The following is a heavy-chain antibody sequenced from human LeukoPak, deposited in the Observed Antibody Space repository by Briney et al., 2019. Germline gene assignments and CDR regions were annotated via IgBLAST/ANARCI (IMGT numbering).Heavy chain of an antibody. J-gene: IGHJ3*02. CDR3: ARAYFDWLSPRWAFDI. Sequence: SVKVSCKASGGTFSSYAISWVRQAPGQGLEWMGGIIPIFGTANYAQKFQGRVTITADETTSTAYMELSSLRSEDTAVYYCARAYFDWLSPRWAFDIWGQGTMVTVSS. CDR2: IIPIFGTA. V-gene: IGHV1-69*13. CDR1: GGTFSSYA. D-gene: IGHD3-9*01.